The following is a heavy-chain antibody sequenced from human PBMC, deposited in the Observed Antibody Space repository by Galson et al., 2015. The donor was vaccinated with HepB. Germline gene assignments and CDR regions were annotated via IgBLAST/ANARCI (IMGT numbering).Heavy chain of an antibody. V-gene: IGHV3-21*01. CDR3: ARVVRVGYCSGGACLGAMDV. Sequence: SLRLSCAASGFTLSSYSMNWVRQAPGKGLEWVSSISSSSSYIWYADPVKGRLIISRDNAENSLYLQMDSLRAEDTAVYYCARVVRVGYCSGGACLGAMDVWGQGTTVPGSS. CDR2: ISSSSSYI. D-gene: IGHD2-15*01. CDR1: GFTLSSYS. J-gene: IGHJ6*02.